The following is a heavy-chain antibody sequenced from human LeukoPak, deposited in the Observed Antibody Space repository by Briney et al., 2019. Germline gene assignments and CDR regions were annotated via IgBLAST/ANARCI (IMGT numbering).Heavy chain of an antibody. D-gene: IGHD3-16*02. CDR1: GCTFNTYG. V-gene: IGHV3-30*18. J-gene: IGHJ4*02. CDR3: AKPLYSDYARGSYRHVPMDH. CDR2: IEYDGSNK. Sequence: AGTLRLTCSGSGCTFNTYGIHRVRQVPGKGLEWVAVIEYDGSNKYYADSVKGRFTICRANSKNALYLQMNRLPAEDTAVYYCAKPLYSDYARGSYRHVPMDHSGPGTLVTVSS.